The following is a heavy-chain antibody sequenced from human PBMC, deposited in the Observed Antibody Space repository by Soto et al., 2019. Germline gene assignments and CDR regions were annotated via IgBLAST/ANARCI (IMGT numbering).Heavy chain of an antibody. CDR3: ARDTSFYFDY. J-gene: IGHJ4*02. D-gene: IGHD2-2*01. Sequence: ASVKVSCKAPNYTFITYGITWVRQAPGQGLEWVGWITPYNGNTNYGQNFQGRVTMTADTSTSTAYMELRSLTTDDTAVYYCARDTSFYFDYWGQGTRVTVSS. CDR1: NYTFITYG. CDR2: ITPYNGNT. V-gene: IGHV1-18*01.